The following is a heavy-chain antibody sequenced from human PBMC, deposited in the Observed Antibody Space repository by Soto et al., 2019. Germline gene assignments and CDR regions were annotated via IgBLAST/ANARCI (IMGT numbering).Heavy chain of an antibody. CDR2: ISATDGGT. CDR1: GFTFSTYA. V-gene: IGHV3-23*01. CDR3: ATGESSGWPAFDY. D-gene: IGHD6-19*01. Sequence: EVQLLESGGGLVQPGGSLRLSCAASGFTFSTYAMSWVRQAPGKGLEWVSTISATDGGTYYADSVKGRFTISRDNSKNTLYLQMNSLRAEDRAVYYCATGESSGWPAFDYWGQGTLVTVSS. J-gene: IGHJ4*02.